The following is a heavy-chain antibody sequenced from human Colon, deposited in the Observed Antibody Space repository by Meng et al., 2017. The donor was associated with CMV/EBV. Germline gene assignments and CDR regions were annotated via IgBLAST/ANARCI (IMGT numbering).Heavy chain of an antibody. CDR3: STGYSQGYIYYYHMDV. J-gene: IGHJ6*02. CDR2: IKSKTDGGTT. Sequence: GESLKISCAASGLSFSDAWMSWVRQAPGKGLEWVGRIKSKTDGGTTDYAAPVRGRFTISRDDSKNTLYLQMNNLKTEDTGVYYCSTGYSQGYIYYYHMDVWGQGTAVTVSS. CDR1: GLSFSDAW. V-gene: IGHV3-15*01. D-gene: IGHD5-24*01.